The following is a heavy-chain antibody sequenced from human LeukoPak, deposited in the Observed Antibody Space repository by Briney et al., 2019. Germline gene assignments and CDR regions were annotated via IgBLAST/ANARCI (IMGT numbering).Heavy chain of an antibody. D-gene: IGHD3-22*01. CDR1: GFSFSYYA. CDR2: ITAGGRET. CDR3: ARDRLSTYYYSSSAYYYFDY. Sequence: GGSLRLSCAASGFSFSYYAMTWVRQAQGKGLEWVSVITAGGRETYYADSVKGRFTISSDNSKNILYLEMNNLRVEDTAVYYCARDRLSTYYYSSSAYYYFDYWDQGTLVTVSS. V-gene: IGHV3-23*01. J-gene: IGHJ4*02.